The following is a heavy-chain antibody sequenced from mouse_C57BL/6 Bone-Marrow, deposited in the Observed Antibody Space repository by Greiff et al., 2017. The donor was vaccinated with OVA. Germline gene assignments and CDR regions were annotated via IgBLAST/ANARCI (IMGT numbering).Heavy chain of an antibody. CDR2: INPSTGGT. V-gene: IGHV1-42*01. Sequence: EVQLQQSGPELVKPGASVKISCKASGYSFTGYYMNWVKQSPEKSLEWIGEINPSTGGTTYNQKFKAKGTLTVDKSSSTAYMQLKSLASADTAVYYCARRIYYGSSPAWFAYWGQGTLVTVSA. CDR3: ARRIYYGSSPAWFAY. CDR1: GYSFTGYY. D-gene: IGHD1-1*01. J-gene: IGHJ3*01.